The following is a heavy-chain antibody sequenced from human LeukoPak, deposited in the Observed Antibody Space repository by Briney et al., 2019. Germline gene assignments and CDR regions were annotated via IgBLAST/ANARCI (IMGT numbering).Heavy chain of an antibody. J-gene: IGHJ4*02. Sequence: GGSLRLSCAASGLSVSSNYMSWVRQAPGKGLEWVSVIYRDGSTYYADSVKGRFTISRDNSKNTLYLHVTSLRVEDTAVYYCARTSVAVAEGYFDYWGQGTLVIVSS. CDR3: ARTSVAVAEGYFDY. V-gene: IGHV3-53*01. D-gene: IGHD6-19*01. CDR1: GLSVSSNY. CDR2: IYRDGST.